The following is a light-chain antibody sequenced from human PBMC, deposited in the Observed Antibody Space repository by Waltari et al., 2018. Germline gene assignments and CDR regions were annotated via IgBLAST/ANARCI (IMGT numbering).Light chain of an antibody. Sequence: SYELTQAPSVSVSPGQTARITCSGDALAKKYAYWFQQKSGQAPILVIYQDTRRPSDIPERFSGSSSGTVATLTITGAQVEDEADYFCYSTENAGLHRTFGGGTKVTVL. CDR2: QDT. J-gene: IGLJ2*01. CDR3: YSTENAGLHRT. CDR1: ALAKKY. V-gene: IGLV3-10*01.